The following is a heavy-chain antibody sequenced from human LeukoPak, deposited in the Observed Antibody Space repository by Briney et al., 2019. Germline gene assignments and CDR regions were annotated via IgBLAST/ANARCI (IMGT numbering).Heavy chain of an antibody. V-gene: IGHV1-69*05. D-gene: IGHD3-3*01. Sequence: SVKVSCKASGGTFSSYAISWERQAPGQGLEWMGGTIPIFGTANYAQKFQGRVTITTDESTSTAYMELSSLRSEDTAVYYCAREGRYDFWSGQLSAEYFQHWGQGTLVTVSS. CDR2: TIPIFGTA. J-gene: IGHJ1*01. CDR1: GGTFSSYA. CDR3: AREGRYDFWSGQLSAEYFQH.